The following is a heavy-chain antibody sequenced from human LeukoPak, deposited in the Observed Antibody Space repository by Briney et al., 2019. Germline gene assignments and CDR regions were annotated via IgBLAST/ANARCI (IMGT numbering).Heavy chain of an antibody. CDR3: ARRIAEGRYYYYMDV. CDR1: GFTFSSYD. J-gene: IGHJ6*03. CDR2: ISGSGGST. D-gene: IGHD6-13*01. V-gene: IGHV3-23*01. Sequence: GGSLRLSCAASGFTFSSYDMSWVCQAPGKGLEWVSAISGSGGSTYYADSVKGRFTISRDNAKNSLYLQMNSLRAEDTAVYYCARRIAEGRYYYYMDVWGKGTTVTISS.